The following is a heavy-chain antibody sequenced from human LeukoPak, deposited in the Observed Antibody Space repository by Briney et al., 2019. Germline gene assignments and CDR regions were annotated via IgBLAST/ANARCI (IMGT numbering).Heavy chain of an antibody. J-gene: IGHJ6*03. Sequence: SETLFLTCTVSGGSISSSSYYWGWIRQPPGKGLEWIGSIYYSGSTYYNPSLKSRVTISVDTSKNQFSLKLSSVTAADTAAYYCARPWYYYYYYMDVWGKGTTVTVSS. CDR1: GGSISSSSYY. V-gene: IGHV4-39*01. CDR2: IYYSGST. CDR3: ARPWYYYYYYMDV.